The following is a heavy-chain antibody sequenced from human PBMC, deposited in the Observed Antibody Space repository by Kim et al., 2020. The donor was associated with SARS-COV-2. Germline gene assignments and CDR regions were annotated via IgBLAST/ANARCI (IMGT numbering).Heavy chain of an antibody. CDR1: GFTFSSYA. V-gene: IGHV3-23*01. CDR3: VRNQPGDGYA. J-gene: IGHJ4*02. D-gene: IGHD2-2*01. CDR2: ISSSGGYT. Sequence: GGSLRLSCAASGFTFSSYAMSWVRQAPGKGLEWVSAISSSGGYTYYAASVKGRFTISRDNSKNTLYVQMNSLRAEDTAVYYCVRNQPGDGYAWGQGTLVTVSS.